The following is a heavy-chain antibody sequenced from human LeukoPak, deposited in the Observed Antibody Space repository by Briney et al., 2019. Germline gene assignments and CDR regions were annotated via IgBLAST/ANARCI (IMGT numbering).Heavy chain of an antibody. CDR2: IYSGGST. CDR1: GFTVSSNY. J-gene: IGHJ4*02. CDR3: ARSTWGGYLLTFDY. V-gene: IGHV3-53*01. D-gene: IGHD3-16*01. Sequence: GGSLRLSCAASGFTVSSNYISCVRQAPGKGLKWGSVIYSGGSTYYADSVKGRFTISRDNSKNTLYLQMNSLRAEDTAVYFCARSTWGGYLLTFDYWGQGTLVTVSS.